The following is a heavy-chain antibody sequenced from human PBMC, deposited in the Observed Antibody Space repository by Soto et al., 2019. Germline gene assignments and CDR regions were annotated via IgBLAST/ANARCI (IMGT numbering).Heavy chain of an antibody. V-gene: IGHV3-74*01. J-gene: IGHJ4*02. CDR1: GFTFSSYW. Sequence: PGGSLRLSCAASGFTFSSYWMHWVRQAPGKGLVWVSRINSDGSSTSYADSVKGRFTISRDNAKNTLYLQMNSLRAEDTAVYYCARGGYSYGYRYGDYYYFDYWGQGTLVTVSS. CDR3: ARGGYSYGYRYGDYYYFDY. CDR2: INSDGSST. D-gene: IGHD5-18*01.